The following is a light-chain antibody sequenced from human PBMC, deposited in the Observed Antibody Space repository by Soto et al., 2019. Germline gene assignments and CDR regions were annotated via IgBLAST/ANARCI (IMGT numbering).Light chain of an antibody. CDR2: EAS. CDR3: QQRSDWPRT. J-gene: IGKJ1*01. Sequence: EIVLTQSPATLSVSPGERATLSCRASQSVSSYLAWYQQKPGQAPRLLIYEASNRATGIPARFSGSGSGTDFTLTISSLEPEDFAIYYCQQRSDWPRTFGQGTEVEIK. V-gene: IGKV3-11*01. CDR1: QSVSSY.